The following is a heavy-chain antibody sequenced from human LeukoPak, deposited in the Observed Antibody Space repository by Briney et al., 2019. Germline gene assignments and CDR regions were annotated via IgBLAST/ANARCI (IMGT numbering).Heavy chain of an antibody. CDR3: AREGTTPYYFDY. Sequence: ASVKVSCKASGYAFTSYGISWVRQAPGQGLEWMGWISAYNGNTNYARKLQGRVTMTTDTSTSTAYMELRSLRSDDTAVYYCAREGTTPYYFDYWGQGTLVTVSS. V-gene: IGHV1-18*04. CDR2: ISAYNGNT. CDR1: GYAFTSYG. J-gene: IGHJ4*02. D-gene: IGHD2-2*01.